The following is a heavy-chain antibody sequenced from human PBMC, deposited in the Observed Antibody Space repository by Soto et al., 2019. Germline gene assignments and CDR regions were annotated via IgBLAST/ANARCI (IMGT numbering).Heavy chain of an antibody. D-gene: IGHD3-10*02. Sequence: GGSLRLSCAASGSIFRGYGMHWVRQAPGKGLEWVAVIRYDGSNINYADSVMGRFTISRDNSKNTLYLEMNSLRAEDTAVYYCARDGIGGTIFRGYLDYWGQGNLVTVSS. CDR1: GSIFRGYG. V-gene: IGHV3-33*01. CDR2: IRYDGSNI. J-gene: IGHJ4*02. CDR3: ARDGIGGTIFRGYLDY.